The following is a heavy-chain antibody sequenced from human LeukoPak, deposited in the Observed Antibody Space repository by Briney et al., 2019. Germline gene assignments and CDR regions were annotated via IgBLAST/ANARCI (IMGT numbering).Heavy chain of an antibody. CDR2: IYISGST. CDR1: GDFISSGHYY. V-gene: IGHV4-61*02. J-gene: IGHJ4*02. CDR3: AREVAVSDTSPPHFDH. Sequence: SQTLSLTCTVSGDFISSGHYYWNWIRQPAGKGLEWIGRIYISGSTNYNPSLKSRVTMSVDTSKNQFSLKVTSVTAADTAGYFCAREVAVSDTSPPHFDHWGQGTLVTVSS. D-gene: IGHD6-19*01.